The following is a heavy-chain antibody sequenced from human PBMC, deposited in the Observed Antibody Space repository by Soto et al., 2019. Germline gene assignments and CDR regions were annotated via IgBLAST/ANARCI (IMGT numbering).Heavy chain of an antibody. V-gene: IGHV1-18*01. CDR1: GYTFTTYD. D-gene: IGHD2-8*01. CDR3: ARDPYHVLMVNAPNLYGMDV. CDR2: ISTYNGNT. Sequence: ASVKVSCKASGYTFTTYDISWVRQAPGQGLEWMGRISTYNGNTNYPQSLQGRLTMTTDTSTTTAYMELRNLRSDDTAVYYCARDPYHVLMVNAPNLYGMDVWGLGTTVTVSS. J-gene: IGHJ6*02.